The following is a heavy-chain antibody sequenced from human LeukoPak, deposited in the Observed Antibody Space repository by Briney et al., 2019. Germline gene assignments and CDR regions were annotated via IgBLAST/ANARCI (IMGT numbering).Heavy chain of an antibody. CDR1: GGSISSYY. D-gene: IGHD4-17*01. J-gene: IGHJ6*03. V-gene: IGHV4-59*01. CDR2: IYYSGST. CDR3: ARGELMTTVTSEGYYYYYMDV. Sequence: PSETLSLTCTVSGGSISSYYWSWIRQPPGKGLEWIGYIYYSGSTNYNPSLKSRVTISVDTSKNQFSLKLSSVTAADTAVYYCARGELMTTVTSEGYYYYYMDVWGKGTTVTVSS.